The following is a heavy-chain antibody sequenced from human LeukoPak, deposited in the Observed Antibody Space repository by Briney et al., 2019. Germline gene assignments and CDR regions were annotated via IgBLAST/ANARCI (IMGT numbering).Heavy chain of an antibody. CDR3: ARDSLLPSAMGYYYMDV. Sequence: SQTLSLTCTVSGGSISSGSYYWSWIRQPAGKGLEWIGRIYTSGSTNHNPSLKSRVTISVDTSKNQFSLKLSSVTAADTALYYCARDSLLPSAMGYYYMDVWGKGTTVTVSS. CDR2: IYTSGST. V-gene: IGHV4-61*02. D-gene: IGHD2-2*01. CDR1: GGSISSGSYY. J-gene: IGHJ6*03.